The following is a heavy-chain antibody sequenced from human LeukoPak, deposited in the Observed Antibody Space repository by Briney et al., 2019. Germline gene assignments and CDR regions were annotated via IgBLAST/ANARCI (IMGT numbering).Heavy chain of an antibody. Sequence: PGGSPTLSCPASGFSFSTYWMSWVRQAPGEGLEWVANIKQDGSEKVYVDSVKGRFTISRDNAKRSLFVQMDSLRGEDTAVYYCARGRGSKGAFDLWGQGTMVTVSP. D-gene: IGHD3-10*01. CDR2: IKQDGSEK. J-gene: IGHJ3*01. V-gene: IGHV3-7*01. CDR3: ARGRGSKGAFDL. CDR1: GFSFSTYW.